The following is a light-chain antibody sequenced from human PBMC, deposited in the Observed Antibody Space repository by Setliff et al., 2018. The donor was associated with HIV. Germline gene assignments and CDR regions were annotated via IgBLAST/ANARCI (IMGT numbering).Light chain of an antibody. CDR2: EVS. J-gene: IGLJ1*01. V-gene: IGLV2-14*01. CDR1: NSDIGSYNF. CDR3: SSYTNITTRV. Sequence: QSVLTQPASVSGSPGQSITISCTGSNSDIGSYNFVSWYQHHPGKAPKLMIYEVSNRPPGVSSRFSASKSGNTASLTISGLQTEDEADYYCSSYTNITTRVFGTGTKVTVL.